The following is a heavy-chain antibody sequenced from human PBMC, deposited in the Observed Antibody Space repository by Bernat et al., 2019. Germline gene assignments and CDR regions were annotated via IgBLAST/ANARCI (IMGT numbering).Heavy chain of an antibody. Sequence: QVQLQESGPGLVKPSETLSLTCTVSGGSISSYYWSWIRQPPEKGLEWIGYIYYSGSTNYNPSLKSRVTISVDTSKNQFSLKLSSVTAADTAVYYCASAWSGYYFFDYWGQGTLVTVSS. J-gene: IGHJ4*02. D-gene: IGHD3-3*01. V-gene: IGHV4-59*01. CDR2: IYYSGST. CDR3: ASAWSGYYFFDY. CDR1: GGSISSYY.